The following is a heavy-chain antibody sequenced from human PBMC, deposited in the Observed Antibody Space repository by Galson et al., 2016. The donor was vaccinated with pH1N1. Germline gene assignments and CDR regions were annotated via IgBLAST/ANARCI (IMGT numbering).Heavy chain of an antibody. V-gene: IGHV1-69*13. CDR2: INPVFGTT. D-gene: IGHD6-6*01. Sequence: SVKVSCKASGATFNTYGIHWVRQAPGTGLEWMGDINPVFGTTNYAQRFQDGVTITAHDMELSGLRSEDTAIYYCATFSSSSSWRSLDVWGQGTTVTVSS. CDR3: ATFSSSSSWRSLDV. J-gene: IGHJ3*01. CDR1: GATFNTYG.